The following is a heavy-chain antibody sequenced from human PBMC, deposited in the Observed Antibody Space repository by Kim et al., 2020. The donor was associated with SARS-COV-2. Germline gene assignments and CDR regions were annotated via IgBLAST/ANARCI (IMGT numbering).Heavy chain of an antibody. V-gene: IGHV4-34*01. CDR2: INHSGST. D-gene: IGHD2-2*01. J-gene: IGHJ4*02. Sequence: SETLSLTCAVYGGSFSSYYWSWIRQPPGKGLEWIGEINHSGSTNYNPSLKSRVTISVDTSKNQFSLKLSSVTAADTAVYYCARGPPGYCSSTNCYPRADYWGQGTLVTVSS. CDR1: GGSFSSYY. CDR3: ARGPPGYCSSTNCYPRADY.